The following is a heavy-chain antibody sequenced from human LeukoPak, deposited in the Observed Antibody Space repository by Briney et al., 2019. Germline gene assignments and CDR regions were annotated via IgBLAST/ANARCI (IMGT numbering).Heavy chain of an antibody. CDR1: GGSFSGYY. J-gene: IGHJ3*02. CDR3: AKSGSLGAFDI. CDR2: INHSGST. Sequence: PSETLSLTCAVYGGSFSGYYWSWIRQPPGKGLEWIGEINHSGSTNYNPSLKSRVTISVDTSKNQFSLKLSSVTAADTAVYYCAKSGSLGAFDIWGQGTMVTVSS. D-gene: IGHD3-10*01. V-gene: IGHV4-34*01.